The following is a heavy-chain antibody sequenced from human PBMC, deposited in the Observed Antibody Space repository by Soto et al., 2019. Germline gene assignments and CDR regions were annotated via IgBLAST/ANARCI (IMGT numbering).Heavy chain of an antibody. CDR2: ISSSGSTI. CDR3: ARSTSTYDFWSGGDAFDI. CDR1: GFTFSDYY. V-gene: IGHV3-11*01. D-gene: IGHD3-3*01. J-gene: IGHJ3*02. Sequence: QVQLVESGGGVVKPGGSLRLSCAASGFTFSDYYMSWIRQAPGKRLEWVSYISSSGSTIYYADSVKGRFTISRDNAKNSLYLQMNSLRAEDTAVYYCARSTSTYDFWSGGDAFDIWGQGTIVTVSS.